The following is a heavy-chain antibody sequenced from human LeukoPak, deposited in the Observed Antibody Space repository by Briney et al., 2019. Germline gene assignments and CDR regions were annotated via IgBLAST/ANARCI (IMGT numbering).Heavy chain of an antibody. J-gene: IGHJ3*02. CDR1: GFTFSSYG. D-gene: IGHD3-22*01. CDR2: ISGSGGST. Sequence: GGSLRLSCAASGFTFSSYGLTWVRQAPGKGLEWVSNISGSGGSTYYADSVKGRFTISRDNSKNTLYLHMNSLRAEDTAVYYCVKSNGYGLIDIWGQGTMITVSS. V-gene: IGHV3-23*01. CDR3: VKSNGYGLIDI.